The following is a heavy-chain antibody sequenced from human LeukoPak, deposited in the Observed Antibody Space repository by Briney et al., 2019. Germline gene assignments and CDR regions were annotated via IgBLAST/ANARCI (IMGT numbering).Heavy chain of an antibody. Sequence: PGGSLRLSCAASGFTFSSYEMNWVRQAPGKGLEWVSYISSSGSTIYYADSVKGRFTISRDNAKNSLYLQMNSRGAEDTAVYYCATYSSGGYEAFDYWGQGTLVTVSS. CDR2: ISSSGSTI. D-gene: IGHD6-19*01. J-gene: IGHJ4*01. CDR3: ATYSSGGYEAFDY. V-gene: IGHV3-48*03. CDR1: GFTFSSYE.